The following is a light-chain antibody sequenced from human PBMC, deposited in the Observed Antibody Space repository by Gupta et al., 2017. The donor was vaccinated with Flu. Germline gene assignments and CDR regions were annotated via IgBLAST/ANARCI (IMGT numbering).Light chain of an antibody. CDR1: QSIGTS. V-gene: IGKV3-11*01. CDR3: QHRDVWPPAFS. Sequence: RATLSCRASQSIGTSLGWYQQKPGQPPRLIIYDASSRATGIPARFIGGGSGTDFTLPISSLEAGDFAVYFCQHRDVWPPAFSFGQGSKLEMK. CDR2: DAS. J-gene: IGKJ2*01.